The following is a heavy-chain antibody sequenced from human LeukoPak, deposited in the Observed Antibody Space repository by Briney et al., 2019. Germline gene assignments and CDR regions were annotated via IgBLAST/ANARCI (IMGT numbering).Heavy chain of an antibody. D-gene: IGHD6-19*01. V-gene: IGHV4-59*01. CDR3: ARRPPPSSSSGWHLLDY. CDR1: GGSISSYY. J-gene: IGHJ4*02. CDR2: IYYSGST. Sequence: SETLSLTCTVSGGSISSYYWSWIRQPPGKGLEWIGYIYYSGSTNYNPSLKSRVTISVDTSKNQFSLELSSVTAADTAVYYCARRPPPSSSSGWHLLDYWGQGTLVTVSS.